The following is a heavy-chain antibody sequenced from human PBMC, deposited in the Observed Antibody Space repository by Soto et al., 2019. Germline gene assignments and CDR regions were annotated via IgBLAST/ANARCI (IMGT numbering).Heavy chain of an antibody. D-gene: IGHD3-16*01. V-gene: IGHV3-7*01. CDR1: GLAFSTSW. Sequence: EVQLVESGGGLVQPGGSLRLSCGASGLAFSTSWMAWVRQAPGKGLEWVAELNTDGSGKTYVDAVRGRVTISRDNAKNSVYLQMTSLRVEDTAIYYCARDPYFGAIDYWGRGTLVTVSP. J-gene: IGHJ4*02. CDR3: ARDPYFGAIDY. CDR2: LNTDGSGK.